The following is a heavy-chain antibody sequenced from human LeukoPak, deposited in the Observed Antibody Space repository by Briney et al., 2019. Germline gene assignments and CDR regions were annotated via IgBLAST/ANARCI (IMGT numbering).Heavy chain of an antibody. V-gene: IGHV4-59*01. CDR1: GGSISSYY. CDR3: ARDRYCSGGSCLDAFDI. D-gene: IGHD2-15*01. CDR2: IYYSGST. J-gene: IGHJ3*02. Sequence: SETLSLTCTVSGGSISSYYWSWIRQPPGKGLEWIGYIYYSGSTNYNPSLKSRVTISADTSKNQFSLKLSSVTAADTAVYYCARDRYCSGGSCLDAFDIWGQGTMVTASS.